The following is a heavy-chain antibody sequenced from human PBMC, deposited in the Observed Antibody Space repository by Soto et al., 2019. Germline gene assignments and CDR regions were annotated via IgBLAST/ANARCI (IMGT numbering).Heavy chain of an antibody. CDR2: ISAYNGNT. J-gene: IGHJ4*02. D-gene: IGHD3-22*01. Sequence: QVQLVQSGAEVKKPGASVKVSCKASGYTCTSYGIGRVRQAPGQGLEWMGWISAYNGNTNYAQKLQGRVTMTTDTSTSTAYMELRSLRSDDTAVYYCARDRGYYDSSGPAADWGQGTLVTVSS. CDR1: GYTCTSYG. V-gene: IGHV1-18*01. CDR3: ARDRGYYDSSGPAAD.